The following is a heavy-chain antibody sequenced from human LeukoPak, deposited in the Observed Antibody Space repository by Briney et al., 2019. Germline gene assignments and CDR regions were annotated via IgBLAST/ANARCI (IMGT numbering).Heavy chain of an antibody. CDR3: AKGNKPGAPEKYYFDY. Sequence: GGSLRLSCAASGFTFGSYGMHWVRQAPGKGLEWVAFIRYDGSNKYYADSVKGRFTISRDNSKNTLYLQMNSLRAEDTAVYYCAKGNKPGAPEKYYFDYWGQGTLVTVSS. V-gene: IGHV3-30*02. CDR2: IRYDGSNK. CDR1: GFTFGSYG. J-gene: IGHJ4*02. D-gene: IGHD2/OR15-2a*01.